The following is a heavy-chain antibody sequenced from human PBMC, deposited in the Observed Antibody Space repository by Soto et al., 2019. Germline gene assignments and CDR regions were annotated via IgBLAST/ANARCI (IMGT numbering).Heavy chain of an antibody. J-gene: IGHJ3*01. D-gene: IGHD3-22*01. CDR3: AKHVTPTMITVRHRDAFDV. CDR1: GFSISRYA. Sequence: HPGGSLRLSCVGSGFSISRYALSWVRRAPGKGLDWVSVVSGSGESTYYADSVKGRISVSRDNSKNTMYLQMTSLRVEDTALYYCAKHVTPTMITVRHRDAFDVWGRGTMVTVSS. V-gene: IGHV3-23*01. CDR2: VSGSGEST.